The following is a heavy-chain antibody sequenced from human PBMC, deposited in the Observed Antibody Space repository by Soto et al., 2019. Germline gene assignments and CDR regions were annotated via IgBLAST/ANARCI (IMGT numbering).Heavy chain of an antibody. V-gene: IGHV1-18*01. Sequence: QVQLVXXXXEVKKPGASVKVSXKXSDXXXXXXXISWVRQGXXXXXXXXGWISVYTGSTNYAQKFPGRVTMTTDTPTSTAYMELRSLRSDDTAVYYCATFYSSGWPRGHLDNWGQGTLVTVSS. CDR2: ISVYTGST. J-gene: IGHJ4*02. CDR1: DXXXXXXX. CDR3: ATFYSSGWPRGHLDN. D-gene: IGHD6-19*01.